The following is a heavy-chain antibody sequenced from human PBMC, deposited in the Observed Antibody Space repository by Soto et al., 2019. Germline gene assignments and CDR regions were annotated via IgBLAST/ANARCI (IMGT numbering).Heavy chain of an antibody. V-gene: IGHV3-48*02. J-gene: IGHJ6*02. CDR1: GFSLNSGS. Sequence: GGSLRLSCAVSGFSLNSGSMTWVRQVPGKGLEWVSYVIPSGATIHYADSVRGRFTISRDHSTNSLYLQMNSLRDEDTAVYYCTRDVLPKNVRISVVGLDVWGQGTTVTVSS. CDR2: VIPSGATI. D-gene: IGHD6-19*01. CDR3: TRDVLPKNVRISVVGLDV.